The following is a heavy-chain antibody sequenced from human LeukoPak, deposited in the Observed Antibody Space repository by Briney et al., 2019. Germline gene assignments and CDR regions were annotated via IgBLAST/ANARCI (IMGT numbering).Heavy chain of an antibody. CDR2: TASKTYGGTA. V-gene: IGHV3-49*03. D-gene: IGHD6-19*01. J-gene: IGHJ4*02. CDR3: TRVIPGSSGCLGY. CDR1: GFTFGEYA. Sequence: GGSLRLSCTTSGFTFGEYAMSWYRQAPGKGLEWVGFTASKTYGGTANYAASVRDRCTISRDDSKSIAYLQVNGLKTDDTAMYYCTRVIPGSSGCLGYWGQGTLVTVSS.